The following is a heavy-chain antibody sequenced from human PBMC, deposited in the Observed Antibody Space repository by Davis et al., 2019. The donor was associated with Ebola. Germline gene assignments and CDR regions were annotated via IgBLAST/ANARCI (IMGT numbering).Heavy chain of an antibody. CDR3: ARDKRYCSGGSCYYYYGMDV. CDR1: GGSFSGYY. V-gene: IGHV4-34*01. CDR2: INHSGST. J-gene: IGHJ6*02. Sequence: MPSETLSLTCAVYGGSFSGYYWSWIRQPPGKGLEWIGEINHSGSTNYNPSLKSRVTLSVDTSKNQFSLKLSSVTAADTAVYYCARDKRYCSGGSCYYYYGMDVWGQGTTVTVSS. D-gene: IGHD2-15*01.